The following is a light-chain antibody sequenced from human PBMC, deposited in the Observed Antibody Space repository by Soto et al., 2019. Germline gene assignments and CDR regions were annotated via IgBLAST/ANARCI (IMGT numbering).Light chain of an antibody. Sequence: QSALTQPASVSGSPGQSITISCTGTSSDVGGYNYVSWYQQHPGKAPKLVIYEVSNRPSGVSNRFSGSKSGNTASLTISGLQAGDEADYYCSSYTSSSTLVFGTGTKVTVL. CDR1: SSDVGGYNY. J-gene: IGLJ1*01. CDR3: SSYTSSSTLV. V-gene: IGLV2-14*01. CDR2: EVS.